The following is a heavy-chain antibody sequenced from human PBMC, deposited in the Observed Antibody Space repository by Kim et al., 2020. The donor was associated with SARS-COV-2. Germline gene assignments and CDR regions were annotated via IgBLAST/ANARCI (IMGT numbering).Heavy chain of an antibody. Sequence: ASGFTFSSYWMSWVRQAPGKGLEWVANIKQDGSEKYYVDSVKGRFTISRDNAKNSLYLQMNSLRAEDTAVYYCARVQLLDRDFDYWGQGTLAT. CDR1: GFTFSSYW. CDR2: IKQDGSEK. J-gene: IGHJ4*02. D-gene: IGHD2-2*01. V-gene: IGHV3-7*01. CDR3: ARVQLLDRDFDY.